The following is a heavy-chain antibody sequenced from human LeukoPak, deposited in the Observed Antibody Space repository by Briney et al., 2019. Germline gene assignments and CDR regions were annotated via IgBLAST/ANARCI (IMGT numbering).Heavy chain of an antibody. V-gene: IGHV6-1*01. D-gene: IGHD6-13*01. J-gene: IGHJ4*02. Sequence: SQTLSLTCAISGDSVSSNSAAWNWIRQSPSRGLEWLGRTYYRSKWYNDYAVSVKSRITINPDTSKNQFSLKLSSVTAADTAVYYCARDDRVGAAGKGHPGDYWGQGTLVTVSS. CDR1: GDSVSSNSAA. CDR2: TYYRSKWYN. CDR3: ARDDRVGAAGKGHPGDY.